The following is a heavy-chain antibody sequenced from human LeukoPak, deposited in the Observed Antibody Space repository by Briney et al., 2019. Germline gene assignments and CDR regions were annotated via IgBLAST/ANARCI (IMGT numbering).Heavy chain of an antibody. CDR2: ISSSSSYI. D-gene: IGHD3-16*01. CDR1: GFTFSSYS. Sequence: GGSLRLSCAASGFTFSSYSMNWVRQAPGKGLEWVSSISSSSSYIYYADSVKGRFTISRDNAKNSLYLQMNSLRVEDTAVYYCASASHPKPNWGLDYWGQGTLVTVSS. J-gene: IGHJ4*02. V-gene: IGHV3-21*01. CDR3: ASASHPKPNWGLDY.